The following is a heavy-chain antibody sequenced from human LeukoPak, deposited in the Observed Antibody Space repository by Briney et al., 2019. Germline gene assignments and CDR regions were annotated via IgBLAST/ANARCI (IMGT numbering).Heavy chain of an antibody. CDR2: IRYDGSNK. D-gene: IGHD5-18*01. J-gene: IGHJ4*02. V-gene: IGHV3-30*02. CDR1: GFTFSNYG. Sequence: AESLTLSCAASGFTFSNYGMHWVRQAPGKGLEWVAFIRYDGSNKYYADSVKGRFTMSRDNSKNTLYLQMNSLRAEDTAVYYCAKVLNVGTASPYYFDYWGQGTLVTVSS. CDR3: AKVLNVGTASPYYFDY.